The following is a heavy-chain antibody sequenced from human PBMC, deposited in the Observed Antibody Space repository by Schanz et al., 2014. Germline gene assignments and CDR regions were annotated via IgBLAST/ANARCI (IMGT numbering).Heavy chain of an antibody. CDR2: ISSSSSYT. D-gene: IGHD2-8*01. Sequence: VQLVESGGGLVKPGGSLRLSCAASGLTFSDYYMSWIRQAPGKGREWVSYISSSSSYTNYADSVKGRFTISRDNAKNSLFLQMNSLRADDTAVYYCVRDRGFCANDICWLRYYMDVWGNGTTVTVSS. J-gene: IGHJ6*03. CDR3: VRDRGFCANDICWLRYYMDV. CDR1: GLTFSDYY. V-gene: IGHV3-11*06.